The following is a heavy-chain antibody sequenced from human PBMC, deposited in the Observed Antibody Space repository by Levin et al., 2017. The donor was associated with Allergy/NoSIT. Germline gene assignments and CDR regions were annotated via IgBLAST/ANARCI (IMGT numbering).Heavy chain of an antibody. Sequence: GGSLRLSCAASGFTFDDYAMHWVRQAPGKGLEWVSGISWNSGSIGYADSVKGRFTISRDNAKNSLYLQMNSLRAEDTALYYCAKGRVASHAAPFDYWGQGTLVTVSS. V-gene: IGHV3-9*01. CDR1: GFTFDDYA. D-gene: IGHD5-12*01. CDR2: ISWNSGSI. J-gene: IGHJ4*02. CDR3: AKGRVASHAAPFDY.